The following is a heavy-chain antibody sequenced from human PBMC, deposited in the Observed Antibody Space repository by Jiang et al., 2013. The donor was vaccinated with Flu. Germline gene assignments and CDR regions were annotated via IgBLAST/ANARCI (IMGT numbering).Heavy chain of an antibody. CDR1: GFSLTLVDG. CDR3: AHRGSLSGYWNSGYFDH. CDR2: IYWDDDK. V-gene: IGHV2-5*02. Sequence: SGFSLTLVDGXGLDPSAPGKALEWLVFIYWDDDKRXNPSLKSRLTITKDTSKSQVVLTMTNMDPEDTATYYCAHRGSLSGYWNSGYFDHWGQGTLVTVSS. J-gene: IGHJ4*02. D-gene: IGHD1-1*01.